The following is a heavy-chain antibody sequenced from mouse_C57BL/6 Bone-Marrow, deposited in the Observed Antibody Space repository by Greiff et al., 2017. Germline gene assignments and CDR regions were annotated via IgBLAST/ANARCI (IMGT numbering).Heavy chain of an antibody. D-gene: IGHD2-12*01. CDR1: GYTFTGYW. CDR2: IDPSDSYT. Sequence: VQLQQPGAELVKPGASVKLSCKASGYTFTGYWMHWVKQRPGQGLAWIGEIDPSDSYTNSNQKFKGKSTETVDKSSRTAYMQLRSLTSEDSAVYYCARETYDDINWFAYWGQGTLVTVSA. CDR3: ARETYDDINWFAY. J-gene: IGHJ3*01. V-gene: IGHV1-69*01.